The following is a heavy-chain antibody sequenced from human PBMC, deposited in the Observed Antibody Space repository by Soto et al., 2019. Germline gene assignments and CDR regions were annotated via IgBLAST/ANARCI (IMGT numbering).Heavy chain of an antibody. Sequence: GGSLRLSSAASGFTFSSYGMNWVRQAPGKGLEWVSYISSSSTIYYADSVKGRFTISRDNAKNSLYLQMNSLRDEDTAVYYCARLYYYDSSGYGFPDPWGQGTLVIVSS. CDR2: ISSSSTI. CDR1: GFTFSSYG. J-gene: IGHJ5*02. D-gene: IGHD3-22*01. CDR3: ARLYYYDSSGYGFPDP. V-gene: IGHV3-48*02.